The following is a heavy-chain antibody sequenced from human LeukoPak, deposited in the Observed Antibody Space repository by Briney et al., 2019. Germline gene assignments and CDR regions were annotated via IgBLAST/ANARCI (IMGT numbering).Heavy chain of an antibody. CDR1: GGSISSYY. CDR3: VIGFGELFSFDY. V-gene: IGHV4-59*01. CDR2: IYYSGST. D-gene: IGHD3-10*01. Sequence: MPSETLSLTCTVSGGSISSYYWSWIRQPPGKGLEWIGYIYYSGSTNYNPSLKSRVTISVDTSKNQFSLKLSSVTAADTAVYYCVIGFGELFSFDYWGQGTLVTVSS. J-gene: IGHJ4*02.